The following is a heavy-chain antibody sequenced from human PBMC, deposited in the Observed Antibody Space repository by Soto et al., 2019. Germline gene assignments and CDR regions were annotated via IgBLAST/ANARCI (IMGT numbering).Heavy chain of an antibody. Sequence: PSETLSLTCTVSGGSISSYYWSWIRQPPGKGLEWIGYIYYSGSTNYNPSLKSRVTISVDTSKNQFSLKLSSVTAADTAVYYCARARGSSLGLWFDPWGQGTLVTVSS. CDR3: ARARGSSLGLWFDP. D-gene: IGHD1-26*01. V-gene: IGHV4-59*12. CDR2: IYYSGST. CDR1: GGSISSYY. J-gene: IGHJ5*02.